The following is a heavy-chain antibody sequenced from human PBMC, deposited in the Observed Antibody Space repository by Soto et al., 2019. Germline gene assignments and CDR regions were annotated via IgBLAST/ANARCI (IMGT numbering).Heavy chain of an antibody. V-gene: IGHV1-69*18. CDR1: GGTFSSYA. Sequence: QVHLVQSGAEVKEPGSSVKVSCKASGGTFSSYAVNWVRQAPGEGLEWMGSFIPTFGTTNYAQKFQGRVTITADESANTAYMTLSGLRSDDTAVYYCARWADVVRPPTFIGPFDYWGQGALVTVSS. CDR2: FIPTFGTT. CDR3: ARWADVVRPPTFIGPFDY. D-gene: IGHD1-26*01. J-gene: IGHJ4*02.